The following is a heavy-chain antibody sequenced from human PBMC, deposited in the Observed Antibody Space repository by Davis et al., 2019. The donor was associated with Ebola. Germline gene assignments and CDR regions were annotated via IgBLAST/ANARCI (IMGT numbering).Heavy chain of an antibody. CDR2: IYYSGST. V-gene: IGHV4-59*08. CDR1: GGSISSYY. Sequence: SETLSLTCTASGGSISSYYWSWIRQPPGKGLEWIGYIYYSGSTNYNPSLKSRVTISVDTSKNQFSLKLSSVTAADTAVYYCARHRGRIFAIGYYFDYWGQGTLVTVSS. D-gene: IGHD2-15*01. CDR3: ARHRGRIFAIGYYFDY. J-gene: IGHJ4*02.